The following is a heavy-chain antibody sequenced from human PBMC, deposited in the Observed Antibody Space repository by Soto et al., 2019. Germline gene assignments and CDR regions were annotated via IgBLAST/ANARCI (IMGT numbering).Heavy chain of an antibody. J-gene: IGHJ4*02. D-gene: IGHD1-26*01. CDR2: IYYTGSA. CDR1: GGSISNSNYY. Sequence: QLQLQESGPGLVKPSETLSLTCTVSGGSISNSNYYWGWIRQPPGKGLKWVGYIYYTGSADYNPSLKSRVTISVDTSRNQFSLRLTSVTAADTAVYYCARQGGSFRFDYWGQGTLVTVSS. V-gene: IGHV4-39*01. CDR3: ARQGGSFRFDY.